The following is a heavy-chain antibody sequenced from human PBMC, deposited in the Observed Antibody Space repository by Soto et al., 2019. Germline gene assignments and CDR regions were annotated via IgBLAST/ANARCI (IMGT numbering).Heavy chain of an antibody. V-gene: IGHV3-23*01. CDR1: AFTFSSHA. Sequence: EVRLLESGGGLVQPGGSLRLSCAASAFTFSSHAMSWVRQAPGKGLEWVSGISGSGGNTYHADSVKGRLTISRDNSRNTLYLQMNSLRVEDTAVYYCVKGGSGYDYGDFWGQGTLVTVSS. D-gene: IGHD5-12*01. CDR3: VKGGSGYDYGDF. J-gene: IGHJ4*02. CDR2: ISGSGGNT.